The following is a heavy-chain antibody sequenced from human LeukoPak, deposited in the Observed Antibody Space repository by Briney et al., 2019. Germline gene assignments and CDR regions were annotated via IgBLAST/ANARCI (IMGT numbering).Heavy chain of an antibody. J-gene: IGHJ5*02. CDR2: IYTSGST. CDR3: ASEQYQRFDP. Sequence: PSQTLSLTCTVSGGSISSYYWSWIRQPAGKGLEWIGRIYTSGSTNYNPSLKSRVTMSVETSKNQFSLKLSSVTAADTAVYYCASEQYQRFDPWGQGTLVTVSS. D-gene: IGHD2-2*01. V-gene: IGHV4-4*07. CDR1: GGSISSYY.